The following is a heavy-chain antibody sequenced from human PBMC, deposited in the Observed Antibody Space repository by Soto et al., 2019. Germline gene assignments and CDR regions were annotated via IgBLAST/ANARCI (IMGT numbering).Heavy chain of an antibody. D-gene: IGHD2-21*02. CDR3: GRRGTRGDRYYFDY. V-gene: IGHV4-39*01. CDR2: IYYSVST. CDR1: GGSISSSSYY. Sequence: QLQLQESGPGLVKPSETLSLTCTVSGGSISSSSYYWGWIRQHPGKGLEWIGSIYYSVSTYYNPSLKSRVPIAEDTSKNQFSLKLSSVTAADTAVYDCGRRGTRGDRYYFDYWGQGTLVTVSS. J-gene: IGHJ4*02.